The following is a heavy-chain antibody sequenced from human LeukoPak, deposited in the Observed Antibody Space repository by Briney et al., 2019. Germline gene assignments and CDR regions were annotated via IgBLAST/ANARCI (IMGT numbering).Heavy chain of an antibody. V-gene: IGHV4-34*01. J-gene: IGHJ6*03. CDR2: INHSGST. CDR1: GGSFSGYY. CDR3: ARGRRDRGSSSLLLKYYYYYYMDV. D-gene: IGHD6-6*01. Sequence: PSETLSLTCAVYGGSFSGYYWSWIRQPPGKGLEWIGEINHSGSTNYNPSLKSRVTISVDTSKNQFSLKLSSVTAADTAVYYCARGRRDRGSSSLLLKYYYYYYMDVWGKGTRSPSP.